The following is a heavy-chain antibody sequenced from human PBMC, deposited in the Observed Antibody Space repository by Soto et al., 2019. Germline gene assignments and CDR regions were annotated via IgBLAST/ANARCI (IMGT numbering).Heavy chain of an antibody. CDR1: GFTFSTYG. V-gene: IGHV3-30*18. D-gene: IGHD3-3*01. J-gene: IGHJ6*02. CDR3: AKERPSVEYLISSSEGMDV. CDR2: ISYDGSNT. Sequence: QVQLVESGGGVVQPGRSLRLSCAASGFTFSTYGMHWVRQAPGKGLEWVAVISYDGSNTYYADSVKGRFTISRDNSKNTLYLQMNSLRAEDTAVYLCAKERPSVEYLISSSEGMDVWGQGTTVTVSS.